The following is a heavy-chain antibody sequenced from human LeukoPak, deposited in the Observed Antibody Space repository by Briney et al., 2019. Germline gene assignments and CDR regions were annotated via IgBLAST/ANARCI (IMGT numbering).Heavy chain of an antibody. D-gene: IGHD3-22*01. V-gene: IGHV1-69*06. Sequence: SVKVSCKASGGTFSSYAISWVRQAPGQGLEWMGGIIPIFGTANYAQKFQGRVTITADKSTSTAYMELSSLRSEDTALYYCARDWSLDTSGPFAYWGQGTLVTVSS. CDR3: ARDWSLDTSGPFAY. CDR2: IIPIFGTA. CDR1: GGTFSSYA. J-gene: IGHJ4*02.